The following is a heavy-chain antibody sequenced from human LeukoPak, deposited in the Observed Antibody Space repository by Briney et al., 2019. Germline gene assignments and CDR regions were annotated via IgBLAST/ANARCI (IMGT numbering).Heavy chain of an antibody. Sequence: ASVKVSCKASGYTFTGYYMHWVRQAPGQGLEWMGWINPSSGGTNYAQKFQGRVTMTRDTSISTAYMELSRLRSDDTAVYYCAGPYYDILTGYYLTYAFDIWGQGTMVTVSS. CDR2: INPSSGGT. V-gene: IGHV1-2*02. D-gene: IGHD3-9*01. CDR1: GYTFTGYY. CDR3: AGPYYDILTGYYLTYAFDI. J-gene: IGHJ3*02.